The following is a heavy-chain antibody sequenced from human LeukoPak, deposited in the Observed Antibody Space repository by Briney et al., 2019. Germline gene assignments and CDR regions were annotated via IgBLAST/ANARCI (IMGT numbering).Heavy chain of an antibody. Sequence: GGSLRLSCAASGFTFSSYWMHWVRQAPGKGLEWVANIKHDGSEKYYVDSVKGRFTISRDNAKNSLYLQMNSLRGEDTAVYYCARDRDYYNYFEYWGQGTLVTVSS. CDR2: IKHDGSEK. V-gene: IGHV3-7*01. CDR3: ARDRDYYNYFEY. CDR1: GFTFSSYW. J-gene: IGHJ4*02. D-gene: IGHD3-10*01.